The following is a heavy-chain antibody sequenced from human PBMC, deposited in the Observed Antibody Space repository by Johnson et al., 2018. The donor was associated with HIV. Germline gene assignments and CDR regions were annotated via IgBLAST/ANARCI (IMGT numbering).Heavy chain of an antibody. D-gene: IGHD2-15*01. Sequence: EVQLVESGGGLVQPGGSLRLSCAASAFTFSRYWMSWVRQAPGKGLEWVANIKQDGSEKYYVDSVKGRFTISRDNAKNSLYLQMNSLRAEDTAVDYCARDGVVVVPGGWGAFDIWGQGKMVTVSS. V-gene: IGHV3-7*01. CDR2: IKQDGSEK. CDR1: AFTFSRYW. CDR3: ARDGVVVVPGGWGAFDI. J-gene: IGHJ3*02.